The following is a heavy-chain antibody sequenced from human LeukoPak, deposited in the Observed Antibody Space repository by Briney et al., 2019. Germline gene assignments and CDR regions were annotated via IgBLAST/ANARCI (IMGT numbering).Heavy chain of an antibody. J-gene: IGHJ4*02. V-gene: IGHV4-59*11. CDR2: IYDSGSP. CDR3: ARAVPYPFYFDY. CDR1: GASISSHY. D-gene: IGHD2-2*01. Sequence: PSETLSLTCSVSGASISSHYWSWIRQPPGEGLEWIGYIYDSGSPNYNPSLKSRVTISVDTSQNQFSLKLNSVTAADTAVYYCARAVPYPFYFDYWGQGAPVTVSS.